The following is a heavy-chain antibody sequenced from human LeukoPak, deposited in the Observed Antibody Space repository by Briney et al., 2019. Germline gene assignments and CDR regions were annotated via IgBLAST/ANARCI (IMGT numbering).Heavy chain of an antibody. CDR3: ARLDRSGYEMGGTWFDP. V-gene: IGHV4-59*08. CDR2: IYYTGSA. Sequence: SETLSLTCTVSGASIRSSYWSWLRQPPGKGLEWIGYIYYTGSANSNPSLKSRVTVSVDTSKNQFSLKLSSMTAADTAVYYCARLDRSGYEMGGTWFDPWGQGTLVTVSS. D-gene: IGHD3-22*01. CDR1: GASIRSSY. J-gene: IGHJ5*02.